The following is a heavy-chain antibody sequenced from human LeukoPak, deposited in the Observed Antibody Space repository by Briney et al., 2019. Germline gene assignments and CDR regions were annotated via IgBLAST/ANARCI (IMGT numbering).Heavy chain of an antibody. J-gene: IGHJ6*03. D-gene: IGHD3-10*01. CDR2: INHSGST. Sequence: PSETLSLTCAVYGGSFSGYYWSWIRQPPGKGLEWIGEINHSGSTNYNPSLKSRVTISVDTSKNQFSLKLSSVTAADTAVYYCARHRGHYYGSGSYYQPRLYYYYMDVWGKGTTVTVSS. CDR1: GGSFSGYY. CDR3: ARHRGHYYGSGSYYQPRLYYYYMDV. V-gene: IGHV4-34*01.